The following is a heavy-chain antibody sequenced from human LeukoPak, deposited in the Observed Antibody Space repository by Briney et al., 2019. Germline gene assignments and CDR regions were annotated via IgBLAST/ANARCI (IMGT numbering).Heavy chain of an antibody. V-gene: IGHV5-51*01. J-gene: IGHJ4*02. D-gene: IGHD3-22*01. CDR3: ARHKYYDSSGPIDY. CDR2: IYPGDSDI. Sequence: GESLKISCKGSGYSFSSYWIGWVRQMPGKGLEWMGIIYPGDSDIRYSPSFQGQVTISADKSISTAYLQWSSLKAADTAIYYCARHKYYDSSGPIDYWGQGTLVTVSS. CDR1: GYSFSSYW.